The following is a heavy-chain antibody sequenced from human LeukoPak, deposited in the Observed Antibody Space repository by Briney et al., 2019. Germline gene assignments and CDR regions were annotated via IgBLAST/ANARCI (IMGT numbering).Heavy chain of an antibody. V-gene: IGHV4-30-2*01. CDR1: GGSISSGGYY. CDR2: IYHSGST. D-gene: IGHD1-26*01. Sequence: SETLSLTCTVSGGSISSGGYYWSWIRQPPGKGLEWIGYIYHSGSTYYNPSLKSRVTISVDRPKNQFSLKLSSVTAADTAVYYCARAVGAINWFDPWGQGTLVTVSS. CDR3: ARAVGAINWFDP. J-gene: IGHJ5*02.